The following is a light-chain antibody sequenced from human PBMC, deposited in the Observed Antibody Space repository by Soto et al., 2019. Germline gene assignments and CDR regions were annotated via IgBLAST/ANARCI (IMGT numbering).Light chain of an antibody. CDR3: AAWDGSLNVYV. CDR2: TNN. J-gene: IGLJ1*01. V-gene: IGLV1-44*01. Sequence: QAVVTQPPSASGTPGQRVTISCSGSSSSIGSNSVNWYQQLPRTAPKVLIYTNNQRPSGGPDRFSGSKSGTSASLAISGLQSEDEADYYCAAWDGSLNVYVFGTGTKLTVL. CDR1: SSSIGSNS.